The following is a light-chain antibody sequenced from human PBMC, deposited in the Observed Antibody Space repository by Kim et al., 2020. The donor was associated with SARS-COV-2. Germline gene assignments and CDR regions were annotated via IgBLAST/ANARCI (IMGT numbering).Light chain of an antibody. CDR3: QQYGSSPLT. CDR1: QSVASGY. V-gene: IGKV3-20*01. CDR2: ATS. Sequence: LSPGGRVLLSCRASQSVASGYVAWYQQKSGQAPRLLIFATSSRATGIPDRFSGSGSGTSFTLTINTLEPEDFAVYFCQQYGSSPLTFGGGTKLEI. J-gene: IGKJ4*01.